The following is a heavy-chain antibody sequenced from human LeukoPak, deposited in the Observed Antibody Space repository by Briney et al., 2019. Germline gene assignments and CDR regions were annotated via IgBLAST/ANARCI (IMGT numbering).Heavy chain of an antibody. V-gene: IGHV4-59*01. CDR1: GGSISSYY. CDR2: IYYSGST. CDR3: ARGRVWGFGPEGFDY. Sequence: SSETLSLTCTVSGGSISSYYWSWIRQPPGKGLEWIGYIYYSGSTNYNLSLKSRVTISVDTSKNQFSLKLSSVTAADTAVYYCARGRVWGFGPEGFDYWGQGTLVTVSS. D-gene: IGHD3-16*01. J-gene: IGHJ4*02.